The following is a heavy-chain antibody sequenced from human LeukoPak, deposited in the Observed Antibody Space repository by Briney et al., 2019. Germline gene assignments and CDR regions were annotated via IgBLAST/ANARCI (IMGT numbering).Heavy chain of an antibody. Sequence: GESRTPASHLAAFFSAVVWVEWDRQPARGLSGWVACMMEDGSERQYVDSVKGRFSISRDNTKGSLFLQLNSLRAEDTAVYYCARDLGHCTNGVCHTRFDYWGQGTLVAVSS. CDR3: ARDLGHCTNGVCHTRFDY. J-gene: IGHJ4*02. V-gene: IGHV3-7*03. CDR2: MMEDGSER. CDR1: AFFSAVVW. D-gene: IGHD2-8*01.